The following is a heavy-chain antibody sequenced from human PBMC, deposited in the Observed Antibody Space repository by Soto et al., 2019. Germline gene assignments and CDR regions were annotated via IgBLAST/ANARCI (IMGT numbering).Heavy chain of an antibody. CDR2: ISGSGGST. CDR1: GFTFSRDA. J-gene: IGHJ4*02. D-gene: IGHD1-1*01. V-gene: IGHV3-23*01. Sequence: GGSLRLSCAASGFTFSRDAMSWVRQAPGKGLEWVSAISGSGGSTYYADSVKGRFTISRDNSKNTLYLQMNSLRAEDTAVYYCAKSEGGYRRYFDYWGQGTLVTVSS. CDR3: AKSEGGYRRYFDY.